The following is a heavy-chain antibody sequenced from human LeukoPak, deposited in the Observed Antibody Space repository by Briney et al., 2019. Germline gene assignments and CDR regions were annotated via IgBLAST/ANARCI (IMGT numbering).Heavy chain of an antibody. V-gene: IGHV3-7*02. D-gene: IGHD1-26*01. CDR1: GFTFSSYW. Sequence: GESLRLSCAASGFTFSSYWMSWVRQAPGTGLEWVANIMQDGSEKYYVDSVKGRFTISRDNAKNSLYLQVNSLRAEDTAVYFCASYSGSYLTYYYGMDVWGQGTTVTVSS. CDR3: ASYSGSYLTYYYGMDV. CDR2: IMQDGSEK. J-gene: IGHJ6*02.